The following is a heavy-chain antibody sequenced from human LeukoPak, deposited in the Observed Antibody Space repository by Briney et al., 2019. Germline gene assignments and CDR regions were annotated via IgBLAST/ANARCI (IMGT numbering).Heavy chain of an antibody. CDR1: GFTFDNYA. D-gene: IGHD3-10*01. J-gene: IGHJ4*02. CDR3: AKSPRFGEFFYLDK. Sequence: AGGSLRLSCAASGFTFDNYAMSWVRQAPGKGLEWVSVSSGRGEYTNHADSVKGRVTISRDSFKNTLYLQMNSLTAEDTAVYYCAKSPRFGEFFYLDKWGQGTLVTVSS. V-gene: IGHV3-23*01. CDR2: SSGRGEYT.